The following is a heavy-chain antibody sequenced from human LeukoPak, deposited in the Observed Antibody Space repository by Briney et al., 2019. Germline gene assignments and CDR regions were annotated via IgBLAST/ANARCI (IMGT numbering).Heavy chain of an antibody. Sequence: QPGGSLRLSCAASGFTFSSFAMSWVRQGPGKGLEWASAISGSGHTTYYADSVKGRFTISRDNSKNTLYLQMSGLRAEDTAVYYCARDFGYYYMDVWGKGTTVTVSS. CDR2: ISGSGHTT. J-gene: IGHJ6*03. CDR3: ARDFGYYYMDV. V-gene: IGHV3-23*01. D-gene: IGHD3-10*01. CDR1: GFTFSSFA.